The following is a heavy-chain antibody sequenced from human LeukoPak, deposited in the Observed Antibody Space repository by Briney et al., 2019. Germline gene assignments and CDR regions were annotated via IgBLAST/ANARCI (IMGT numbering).Heavy chain of an antibody. J-gene: IGHJ4*02. CDR2: IIPIFGTA. V-gene: IGHV1-69*06. CDR1: GGTFSSYA. CDR3: ATDYYYDSSGSYYTVDY. Sequence: ASVKVSCKASGGTFSSYAISWVRQAPGQGLEWMGGIIPIFGTANYAQKFQGRVTITADKSTSTAYMELSSLRSEDTAVYYCATDYYYDSSGSYYTVDYWGQGTLVTVSS. D-gene: IGHD3-22*01.